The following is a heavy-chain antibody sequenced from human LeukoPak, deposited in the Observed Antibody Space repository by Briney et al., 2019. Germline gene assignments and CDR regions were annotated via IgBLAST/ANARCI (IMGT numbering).Heavy chain of an antibody. D-gene: IGHD1-26*01. CDR3: ARDRGSTGYYYLDS. J-gene: IGHJ4*02. V-gene: IGHV4-59*02. CDR1: GGPVTEYY. CDR2: TYHTGST. Sequence: SETLSLTCSVSGGPVTEYYWSWIRQPPGKGLEWIGYTYHTGSTNYSPSLKSRVTMSVDASRNQFSLKLVSVTAADTAVYYCARDRGSTGYYYLDSWGRGILVTVSS.